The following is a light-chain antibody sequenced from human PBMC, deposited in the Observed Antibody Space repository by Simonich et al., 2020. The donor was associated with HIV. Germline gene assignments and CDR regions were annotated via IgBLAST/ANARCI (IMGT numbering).Light chain of an antibody. J-gene: IGKJ3*01. CDR1: QSVSSSY. Sequence: EIVMTQSPATLSVSPGERAPLSCRASQSVSSSYLTWYQQKPGLAPRLLIYDASSRATGIPDRFSGSGSGTDFTLTISRLEPEDFAVYYCQQYGSSPFTFGPGTKVDIK. CDR2: DAS. CDR3: QQYGSSPFT. V-gene: IGKV3D-20*01.